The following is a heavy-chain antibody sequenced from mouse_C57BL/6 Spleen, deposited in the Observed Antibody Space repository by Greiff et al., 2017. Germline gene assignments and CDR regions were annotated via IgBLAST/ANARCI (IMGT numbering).Heavy chain of an antibody. CDR1: GFTFSSYA. CDR2: ISSGGDYI. J-gene: IGHJ3*01. Sequence: EVKVVESGEGLVKPGGSLKLSCAASGFTFSSYAMSWVRQTPEKRLEWVAYISSGGDYIYYADTVKGRFTISRDNARNTLYLQMSSLKSEDTAMYYCTDYDYDGFAYWGQGTLVAVSA. D-gene: IGHD2-4*01. V-gene: IGHV5-9-1*02. CDR3: TDYDYDGFAY.